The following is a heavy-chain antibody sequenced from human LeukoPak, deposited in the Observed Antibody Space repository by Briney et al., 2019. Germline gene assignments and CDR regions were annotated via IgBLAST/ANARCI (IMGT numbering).Heavy chain of an antibody. J-gene: IGHJ4*02. CDR2: ISGSAENT. CDR1: GFTFSNYA. D-gene: IGHD6-19*01. Sequence: PGGSLRLSCAASGFTFSNYAMSWVRQAPGKGLEWVSTISGSAENTYYADSVKGRFTISRDNSKNTLYLQMNSLRAEDTAVYYCAKIIAVADYYFDYWGQGTLVTVSS. V-gene: IGHV3-23*01. CDR3: AKIIAVADYYFDY.